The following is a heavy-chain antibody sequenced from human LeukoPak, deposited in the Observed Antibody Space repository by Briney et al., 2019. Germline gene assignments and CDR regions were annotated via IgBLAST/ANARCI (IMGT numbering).Heavy chain of an antibody. CDR3: ARRCRYCSGGSCYGY. V-gene: IGHV4-34*01. D-gene: IGHD2-15*01. CDR1: GGSFSGYY. Sequence: SETLSLTCAVYGGSFSGYYWSWLRQPPGKGLEWIGEINHSGSTNYNPSLKSRVTISVDTSKNQFSLKLSSVTAADTAVYYCARRCRYCSGGSCYGYWGQGTLVTVSS. J-gene: IGHJ4*02. CDR2: INHSGST.